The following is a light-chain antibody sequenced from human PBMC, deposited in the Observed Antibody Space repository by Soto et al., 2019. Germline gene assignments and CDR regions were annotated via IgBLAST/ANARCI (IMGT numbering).Light chain of an antibody. CDR2: GAS. CDR1: QSVSSRY. V-gene: IGKV3-20*01. J-gene: IGKJ2*01. Sequence: EIVLTQSPGTLSLSPGERATLSCRASQSVSSRYLAWYQQTPGQAPRLLIYGASNRATGIPDMFSGSGSGTDFTLTISRLEPEAFAVYFCQQYGSSPPFTFGQGTKVEIK. CDR3: QQYGSSPPFT.